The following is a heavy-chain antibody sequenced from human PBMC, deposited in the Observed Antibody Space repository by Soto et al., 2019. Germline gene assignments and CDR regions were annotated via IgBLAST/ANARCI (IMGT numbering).Heavy chain of an antibody. Sequence: GSLRLSCVDSGVTFENYSMIWVLQAPGNGLESVSAISGSGGTTYYSDSVKGRFTISRDNSKNTVYLQMNDLRVEDAAEYFCAKDSWAIFGVPAGEYYAMDVWGQGTTVTVSS. J-gene: IGHJ6*01. CDR3: AKDSWAIFGVPAGEYYAMDV. CDR1: GVTFENYS. CDR2: ISGSGGTT. D-gene: IGHD3-3*01. V-gene: IGHV3-23*01.